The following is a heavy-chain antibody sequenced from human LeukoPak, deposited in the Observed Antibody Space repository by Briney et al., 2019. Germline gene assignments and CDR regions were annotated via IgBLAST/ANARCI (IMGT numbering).Heavy chain of an antibody. CDR3: ARMYYYDSSGPNWFDP. CDR2: MNPNSGNT. V-gene: IGHV1-8*02. Sequence: ASVKVSCKASGGTFSVNSIIWVRQAPGQGLEWMGWMNPNSGNTGYAQKFQGRVTMTRDTSISTAYMELSSLTSEDTAVYYCARMYYYDSSGPNWFDPWGQGTLVTVSS. CDR1: GGTFSVNS. D-gene: IGHD3-22*01. J-gene: IGHJ5*02.